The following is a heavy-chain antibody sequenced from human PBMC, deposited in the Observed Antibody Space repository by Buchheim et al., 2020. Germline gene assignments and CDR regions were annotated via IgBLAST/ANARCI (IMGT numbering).Heavy chain of an antibody. CDR3: ARGTAYYDFWSGSRPLDV. J-gene: IGHJ6*02. Sequence: QVQVVQSGAEVKKPESSVKVSCEASGDTFSNYVVCWVRLAPGQGLEWMGGIIPIFGTEKYAQKFQGRVTITAVESTSTAYMDLSSLRSEDTAVYDCARGTAYYDFWSGSRPLDVWGQGTT. V-gene: IGHV1-69*01. CDR1: GDTFSNYV. CDR2: IIPIFGTE. D-gene: IGHD3-3*01.